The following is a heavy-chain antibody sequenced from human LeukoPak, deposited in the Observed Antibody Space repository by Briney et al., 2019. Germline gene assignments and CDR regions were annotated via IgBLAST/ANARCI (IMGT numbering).Heavy chain of an antibody. D-gene: IGHD3-9*01. CDR2: IKSNTDGGTT. CDR1: AFTFSNAW. J-gene: IGHJ4*02. V-gene: IGHV3-15*01. CDR3: AEDGIRYFDWLNDY. Sequence: PGWYHRLSCAASAFTFSNAWMSSVLQAPGKGQDLVDRIKSNTDGGTTDYAAHVQDRFTISRDDSKNTLYLQMNSLKTEDTAFFFQAEDGIRYFDWLNDYWGQGTLVTVSS.